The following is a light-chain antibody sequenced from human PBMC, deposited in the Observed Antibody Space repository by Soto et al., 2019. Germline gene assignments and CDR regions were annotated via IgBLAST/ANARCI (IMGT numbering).Light chain of an antibody. CDR1: QSVSNDY. CDR3: QHYGRSPIT. V-gene: IGKV3-20*01. Sequence: IVLTQSPCTLSLSPGERVTLSCRASQSVSNDYLAWYQQKPGQAPRLLIYGASNRATGIPDRFSGSGSATDFTLTISRLEPEDFALYYCQHYGRSPITFGQGTRLEI. J-gene: IGKJ5*01. CDR2: GAS.